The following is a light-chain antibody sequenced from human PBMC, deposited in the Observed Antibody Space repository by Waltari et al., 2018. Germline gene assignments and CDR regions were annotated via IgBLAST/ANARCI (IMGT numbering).Light chain of an antibody. V-gene: IGKV3-11*01. CDR1: QSISSY. J-gene: IGKJ1*01. CDR2: DAA. CDR3: QQRSNWPPWT. Sequence: EIVLTQSPATLSLSPGERATLSCRASQSISSYLAWYQQKPGQAPRLLIYDAANRATVIPARFSGSGSGTDFTLTISGLEPEDFAVYYCQQRSNWPPWTFGQGTRVEIK.